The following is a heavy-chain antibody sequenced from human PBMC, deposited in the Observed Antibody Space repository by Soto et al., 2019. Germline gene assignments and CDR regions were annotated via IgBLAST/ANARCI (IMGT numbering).Heavy chain of an antibody. D-gene: IGHD2-2*01. CDR1: GFTFSSYG. J-gene: IGHJ6*02. CDR2: ISYDGSNK. CDR3: AILKGGRVVVVPAARAFFYGLDV. V-gene: IGHV3-30*03. Sequence: GGSLRLSCAASGFTFSSYGMHWVRQAPGKGLEWVAVISYDGSNKYYADSVKGRFTISRDNSKNTLYLQMNSLRAEDTAIYYCAILKGGRVVVVPAARAFFYGLDVWGQGTTVTVSS.